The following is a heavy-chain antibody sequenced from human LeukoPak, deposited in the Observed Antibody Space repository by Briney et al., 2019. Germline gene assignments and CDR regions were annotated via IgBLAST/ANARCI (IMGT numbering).Heavy chain of an antibody. Sequence: SETLSLTCTVSGGSISSSSYYWGWIRQPPGKGLEWIGSIYYSGSTNYNPSLKSRVTISVDTSKNQFSLKLSSVTAADTAVYYCARRRSYDFWSAAPIDYWGQGTLVTVSS. CDR3: ARRRSYDFWSAAPIDY. D-gene: IGHD3-3*01. J-gene: IGHJ4*02. V-gene: IGHV4-39*07. CDR2: IYYSGST. CDR1: GGSISSSSYY.